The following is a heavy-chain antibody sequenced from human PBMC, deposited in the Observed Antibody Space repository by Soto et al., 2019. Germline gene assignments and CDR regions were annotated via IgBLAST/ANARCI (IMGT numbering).Heavy chain of an antibody. CDR1: GYTFTSYG. V-gene: IGHV1-18*01. Sequence: AASVKVSCKASGYTFTSYGISWVRQAPGQGLEWMGWISAYNGNTNHAQKLQGRVTMTTDTSTSTAYMELRSLRSDDTAVYYCAREDSGYDYASYFDYWGQGTLVTVSS. CDR2: ISAYNGNT. J-gene: IGHJ4*02. D-gene: IGHD5-12*01. CDR3: AREDSGYDYASYFDY.